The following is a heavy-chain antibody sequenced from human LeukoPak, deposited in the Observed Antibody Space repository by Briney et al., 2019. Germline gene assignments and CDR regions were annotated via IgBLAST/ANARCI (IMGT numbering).Heavy chain of an antibody. J-gene: IGHJ4*02. CDR1: GFSFSSYW. CDR3: ARDNYNAY. Sequence: GGSLRLSCAASGFSFSSYWMNWVRQAPGKGLEWVSGISGSGGGAYYAGSVKGRFTISRDNSKKTLYLQMNSLRAEDTAVYYCARDNYNAYWGQGTLVTVSS. CDR2: ISGSGGGA. V-gene: IGHV3-23*01.